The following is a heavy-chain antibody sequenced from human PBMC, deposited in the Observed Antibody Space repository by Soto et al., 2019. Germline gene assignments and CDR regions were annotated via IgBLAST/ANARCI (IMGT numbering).Heavy chain of an antibody. CDR2: ISVYNDNT. Sequence: ASVKVSCKASGYTFTSYGISWVRQAPGQGLEWMGWISVYNDNTNYAQKLQGRVTMTTDTSANTAYMELRSLRSDDTAVYYCARTGPWTSHLGFCSGGNCNDVFDFWGQGTLVTVSS. CDR3: ARTGPWTSHLGFCSGGNCNDVFDF. D-gene: IGHD2-15*01. J-gene: IGHJ4*02. CDR1: GYTFTSYG. V-gene: IGHV1-18*01.